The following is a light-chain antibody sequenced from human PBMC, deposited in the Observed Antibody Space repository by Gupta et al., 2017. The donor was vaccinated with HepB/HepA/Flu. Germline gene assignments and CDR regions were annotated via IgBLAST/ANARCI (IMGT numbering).Light chain of an antibody. V-gene: IGLV1-44*01. J-gene: IGLJ1*01. CDR1: SSNIGSNP. CDR2: GNN. Sequence: QSVLTQPPSASGTPGQWVTLSCSGSSSNIGSNPVNWYQQLPGTAPKLLIFGNNQRPSGVPDRFSGSTSGTSASLAISGLQSDDEADYYCAAWDDTLNGRYVFGTGTKVTVL. CDR3: AAWDDTLNGRYV.